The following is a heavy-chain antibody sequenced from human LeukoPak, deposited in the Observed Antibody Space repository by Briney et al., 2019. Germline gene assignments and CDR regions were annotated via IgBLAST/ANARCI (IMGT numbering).Heavy chain of an antibody. V-gene: IGHV3-23*01. CDR3: AKDYDFWSGSDPPTFDY. J-gene: IGHJ4*02. CDR1: GFTFSSYA. D-gene: IGHD3-3*01. CDR2: ISGSGGST. Sequence: PGGSLRLSCAASGFTFSSYAMSWVRQAPGKGLEWVSAISGSGGSTYYADSVKGRFTISRDNSKNTLYLQMNSLRAEDTAVYYCAKDYDFWSGSDPPTFDYWGQGTLVTVSS.